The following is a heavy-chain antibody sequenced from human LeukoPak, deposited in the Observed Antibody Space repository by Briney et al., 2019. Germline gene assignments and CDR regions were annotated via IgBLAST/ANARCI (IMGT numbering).Heavy chain of an antibody. Sequence: PGGSLRLSCAASEFTFSSYAMSWVRQAPGKGLEWVSTISGGSGGTYYADSVKGRFTISRDNSKNTLNLHMNSLRAEDTALYYCARHTYYDASGSFDYWGQGTLVTVSS. D-gene: IGHD3-22*01. CDR1: EFTFSSYA. CDR2: ISGGSGGT. CDR3: ARHTYYDASGSFDY. V-gene: IGHV3-23*01. J-gene: IGHJ4*02.